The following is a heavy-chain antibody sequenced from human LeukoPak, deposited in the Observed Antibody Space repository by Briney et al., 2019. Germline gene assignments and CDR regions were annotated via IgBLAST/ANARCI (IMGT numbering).Heavy chain of an antibody. Sequence: PGGSLRLSCAASGFALSSYGMHWGRQAPGKGPELVAVISYDGSNTYYADSVKGRFTISRDNSKNTLYLQMNTLRAEDMALYYCAKDTSHYYGSGGFDYWGQGTLVTVSS. D-gene: IGHD3-10*01. CDR3: AKDTSHYYGSGGFDY. CDR2: ISYDGSNT. V-gene: IGHV3-30*18. J-gene: IGHJ4*02. CDR1: GFALSSYG.